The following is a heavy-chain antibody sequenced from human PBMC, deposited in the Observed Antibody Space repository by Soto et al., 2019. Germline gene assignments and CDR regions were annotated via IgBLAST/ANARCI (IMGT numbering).Heavy chain of an antibody. CDR2: VAAGGGHT. J-gene: IGHJ4*02. CDR3: ARRNSFLGAFDY. Sequence: QPGGSLRLSCVASGFSFDKYAMAWVRQAPGKGLEWVSHVAAGGGHTYYAESVKGRFTISRDNSKNTLFLQINTLRADDTAIYFCARRNSFLGAFDYWGQGVLVTVSS. CDR1: GFSFDKYA. D-gene: IGHD3-16*02. V-gene: IGHV3-23*01.